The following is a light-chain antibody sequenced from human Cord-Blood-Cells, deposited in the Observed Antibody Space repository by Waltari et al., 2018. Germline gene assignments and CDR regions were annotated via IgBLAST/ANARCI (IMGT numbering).Light chain of an antibody. Sequence: SSRARRSVSSIHVAWYPQKPDQAPRVLIYGASSRATGIPARCSGSGSGTDLTRTISRLEPDDCAVYYCQQYGSAPVTFGPGTKVDIK. J-gene: IGKJ3*01. CDR3: QQYGSAPVT. CDR1: RSVSSIH. V-gene: IGKV3-20*01. CDR2: GAS.